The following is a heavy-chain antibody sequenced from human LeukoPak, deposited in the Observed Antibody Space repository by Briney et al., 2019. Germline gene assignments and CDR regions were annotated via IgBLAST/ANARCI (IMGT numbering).Heavy chain of an antibody. Sequence: SETLSLTCAVYGGSFSGYYWSWIRQPPGKGLEWIGEINHSGSTNYNPSLKSRVTISVDTSKNQFSLKLSSVTAADTAVYYCARATPTLLHWGSAYWRSGDAFDIWGQGTMVTVSS. D-gene: IGHD7-27*01. J-gene: IGHJ3*02. V-gene: IGHV4-34*01. CDR2: INHSGST. CDR1: GGSFSGYY. CDR3: ARATPTLLHWGSAYWRSGDAFDI.